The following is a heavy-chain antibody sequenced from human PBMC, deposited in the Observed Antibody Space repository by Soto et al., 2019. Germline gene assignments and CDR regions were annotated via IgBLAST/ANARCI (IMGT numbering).Heavy chain of an antibody. D-gene: IGHD1-26*01. CDR1: GGSITSSSYY. CDR2: IYYSGST. Sequence: SETLSLTCTVSGGSITSSSYYWGWIRQPPGKGQEWIGSIYYSGSTYYNPSLKSRVTISVDTSKNQSSLNLSSVTAAYTAVYYCATQEVGGSYVYTFDPWGQGTLVTVS. J-gene: IGHJ5*02. CDR3: ATQEVGGSYVYTFDP. V-gene: IGHV4-39*01.